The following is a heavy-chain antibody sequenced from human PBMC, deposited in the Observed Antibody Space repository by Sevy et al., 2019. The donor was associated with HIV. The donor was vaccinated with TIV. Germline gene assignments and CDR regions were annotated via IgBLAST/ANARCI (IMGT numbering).Heavy chain of an antibody. CDR1: GGSISSHY. J-gene: IGHJ4*02. Sequence: SETLSLTCSVSGGSISSHYWSWIRQPAGEGLEWIGRIDTSGGTNYNPSLKTRVTRSMDTSKNQFSLRLRSLTAADTAVYYCARYNFWSGHYDYFDYWGPGALVTVSS. CDR3: ARYNFWSGHYDYFDY. D-gene: IGHD3-3*01. V-gene: IGHV4-4*07. CDR2: IDTSGGT.